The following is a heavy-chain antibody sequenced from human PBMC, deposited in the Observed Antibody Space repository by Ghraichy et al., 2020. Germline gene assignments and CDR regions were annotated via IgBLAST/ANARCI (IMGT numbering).Heavy chain of an antibody. CDR1: GGSISSSNW. D-gene: IGHD6-19*01. V-gene: IGHV4-4*02. CDR3: ARLSIAVQTYYFDY. CDR2: IYHSGST. Sequence: SETLSLTCAVSGGSISSSNWWSWVRQPPGKGLEWIGEIYHSGSTNYNPSLKSRVTISVDKSKNQFSLKLSSVTAADTAVYYCARLSIAVQTYYFDYWGQGTLVTVSS. J-gene: IGHJ4*02.